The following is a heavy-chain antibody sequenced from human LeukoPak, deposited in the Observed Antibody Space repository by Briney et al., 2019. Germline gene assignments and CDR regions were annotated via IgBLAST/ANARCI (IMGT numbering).Heavy chain of an antibody. V-gene: IGHV1-18*01. D-gene: IGHD6-13*01. CDR2: ISAYNGNT. J-gene: IGHJ4*02. CDR1: GGTFSSCA. CDR3: ARGPDIAAAPDY. Sequence: ASVKVSCKASGGTFSSCAISWVRQAPGQGLEWMGWISAYNGNTNYAQKLQGRVTMTTDTSTGTAYMELRSLRSDDTAVYYCARGPDIAAAPDYWGQGTLVTVSS.